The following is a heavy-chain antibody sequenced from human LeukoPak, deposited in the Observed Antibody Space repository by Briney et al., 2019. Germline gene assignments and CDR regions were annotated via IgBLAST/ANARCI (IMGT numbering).Heavy chain of an antibody. CDR3: ARGDYGGDYFDY. V-gene: IGHV3-11*05. J-gene: IGHJ4*02. Sequence: PGGSLRLSCEVSGFTLSDHYMSWIRLAPRKRLEWVSYISSGSTYTNYADSVEGRFTISRDNAKNSLYLQMNSLRAEDTAVYYCARGDYGGDYFDYWGQGTLVTVSS. CDR2: ISSGSTYT. CDR1: GFTLSDHY. D-gene: IGHD4-23*01.